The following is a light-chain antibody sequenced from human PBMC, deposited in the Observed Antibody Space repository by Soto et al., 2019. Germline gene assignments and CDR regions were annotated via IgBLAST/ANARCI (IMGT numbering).Light chain of an antibody. CDR3: TSYTSSSTLYV. CDR1: RSDVGGYNY. V-gene: IGLV2-14*01. J-gene: IGLJ1*01. Sequence: QSVLTQPASVSGSPGQSITISCTGTRSDVGGYNYVSWYQQYPGKAPKLMIYDVSNRPSGVSNRFSGSKSGNTASLTISGLQAEDEADYYCTSYTSSSTLYVFGTGTKVTVL. CDR2: DVS.